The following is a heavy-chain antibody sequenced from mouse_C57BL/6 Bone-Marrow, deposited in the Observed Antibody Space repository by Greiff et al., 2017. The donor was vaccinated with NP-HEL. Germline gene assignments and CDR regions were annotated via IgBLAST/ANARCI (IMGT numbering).Heavy chain of an antibody. CDR2: ISDGGSYT. CDR1: GFTFSSYA. Sequence: EVKLVESGGGLVKPGGSLKLSCAASGFTFSSYAMSWVRQTPEKRLEWVATISDGGSYTYYPDNVKGRFTISRDNAKNNLYLQMSHLKSEDTAMYYCARDRDWDVLYYYAMDYWGQGTSVTVSS. D-gene: IGHD4-1*01. V-gene: IGHV5-4*01. CDR3: ARDRDWDVLYYYAMDY. J-gene: IGHJ4*01.